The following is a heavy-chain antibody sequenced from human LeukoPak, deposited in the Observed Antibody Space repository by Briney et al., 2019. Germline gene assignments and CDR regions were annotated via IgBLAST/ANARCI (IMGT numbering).Heavy chain of an antibody. J-gene: IGHJ4*02. CDR1: GLTFSSYS. CDR3: ARRAAAGTED. D-gene: IGHD6-13*01. V-gene: IGHV3-48*01. Sequence: GGSLRLSCAASGLTFSSYSLNWVRQAPGKGLEWVSYISGSSTAIKYADSVKGRFTISRDNAKNSLYLQMNSLRAEDTAVYYCARRAAAGTEDWGQGTLVTVSS. CDR2: ISGSSTAI.